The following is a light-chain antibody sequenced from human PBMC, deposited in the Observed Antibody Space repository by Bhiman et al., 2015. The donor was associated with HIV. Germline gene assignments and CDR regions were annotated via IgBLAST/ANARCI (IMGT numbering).Light chain of an antibody. CDR3: SSLTSSLTYV. V-gene: IGLV2-14*03. CDR2: DVS. J-gene: IGLJ1*01. Sequence: QSALSQPASVSGSPGQSITMSCTGTSSDIGGYNHVSWYQQHPGKAPKLMIYDVSNRPSGVSNRFSGSKSGNTASLTISGLQAEDEADYYCSSLTSSLTYVFGTGTNVTVL. CDR1: SSDIGGYNH.